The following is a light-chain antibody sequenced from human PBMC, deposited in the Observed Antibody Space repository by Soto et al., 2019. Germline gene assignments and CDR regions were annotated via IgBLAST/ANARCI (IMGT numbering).Light chain of an antibody. CDR1: QSVNIN. J-gene: IGKJ1*01. CDR2: GTS. V-gene: IGKV3-15*01. Sequence: EIVMTKSPATLSVSPGERATLSCRASQSVNINLAWYQQKPGQAPRLLIYGTSTRATGVPARFSGGGSGTEFTLTITSLQSEDFAVYYCQQDYNLPPKTFGQGTKVDIK. CDR3: QQDYNLPPKT.